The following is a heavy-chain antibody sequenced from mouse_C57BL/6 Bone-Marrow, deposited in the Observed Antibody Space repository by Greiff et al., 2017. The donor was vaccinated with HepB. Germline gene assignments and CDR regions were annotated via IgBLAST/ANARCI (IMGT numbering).Heavy chain of an antibody. CDR3: ARGGASTMVTYYAMDY. CDR2: IDPSDSYT. V-gene: IGHV1-50*01. Sequence: VQLKQPGAELVKPGASVKLSCKASGYTFTSYWMQWVKQRPGQGLEWIGEIDPSDSYTNYNQKFKGKATLTVDTSSSTAYMQLSSLTSEDSAVYYCARGGASTMVTYYAMDYWGQGTSVTVSS. J-gene: IGHJ4*01. D-gene: IGHD2-1*01. CDR1: GYTFTSYW.